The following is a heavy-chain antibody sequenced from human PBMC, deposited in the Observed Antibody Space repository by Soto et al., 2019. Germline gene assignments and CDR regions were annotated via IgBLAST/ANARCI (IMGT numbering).Heavy chain of an antibody. CDR3: ARDHDYGDYVPYYYYYGMDV. CDR2: INPSGGST. V-gene: IGHV1-46*01. J-gene: IGHJ6*02. D-gene: IGHD4-17*01. Sequence: ASVKVSCKASGYTFTSYYMHWVRQAPGQGLEWMGIINPSGGSTSYAQKFQGRVTMTRDTSTSTVYMELSSLRSEDTAVYYCARDHDYGDYVPYYYYYGMDVWAQGTTVTVSS. CDR1: GYTFTSYY.